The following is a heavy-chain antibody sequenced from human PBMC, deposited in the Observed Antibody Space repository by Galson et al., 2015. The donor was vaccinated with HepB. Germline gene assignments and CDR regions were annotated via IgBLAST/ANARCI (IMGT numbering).Heavy chain of an antibody. J-gene: IGHJ4*02. Sequence: SLRLSCAASGFTFSNAWMSWVRQAPGKGLEWVGRIKSKTDGGTTDYAAPVKGRFTISRDDSKNTLYLQMNSLKTEDTAVYYCTTLKYYGFLDYWGQGTLVTVSS. D-gene: IGHD4-17*01. V-gene: IGHV3-15*01. CDR3: TTLKYYGFLDY. CDR2: IKSKTDGGTT. CDR1: GFTFSNAW.